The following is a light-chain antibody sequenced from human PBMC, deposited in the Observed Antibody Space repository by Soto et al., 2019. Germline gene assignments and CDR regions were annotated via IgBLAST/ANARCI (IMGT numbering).Light chain of an antibody. CDR1: QTVRNTY. Sequence: IVLAQSPCTLSLAPGERATLPCRATQTVRNTYLAWYQQKPGQAPRLLIYGASTRATGCPDRLSGSGSGTDFTLTISRLEPEDFGIYYCQQYGTSPPSFGQGTRLEIK. J-gene: IGKJ5*01. V-gene: IGKV3-20*01. CDR2: GAS. CDR3: QQYGTSPPS.